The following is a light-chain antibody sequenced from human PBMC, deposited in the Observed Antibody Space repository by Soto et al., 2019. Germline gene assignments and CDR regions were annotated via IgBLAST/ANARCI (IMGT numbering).Light chain of an antibody. V-gene: IGLV2-8*01. J-gene: IGLJ2*01. CDR3: SSYAGSNNYVI. CDR2: EVT. CDR1: SSDVGGYNY. Sequence: QSVLTQPPSASGSPGQSVTISCTGTSSDVGGYNYVSWYQQHPGKAPKLIISEVTKRPSGVPDRFSGSKSGSTASLTVSGLQAEDEADYYCSSYAGSNNYVIFGGGTKVTVL.